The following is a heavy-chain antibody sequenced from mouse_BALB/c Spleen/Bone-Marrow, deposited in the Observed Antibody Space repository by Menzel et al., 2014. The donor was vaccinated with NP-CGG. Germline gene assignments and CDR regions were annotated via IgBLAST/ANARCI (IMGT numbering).Heavy chain of an antibody. D-gene: IGHD2-13*01. J-gene: IGHJ1*01. CDR2: IWGDGST. Sequence: VQLQESGPGLVAPSQSLSITCTVSGFSLTGYGVNWVRQPPGKGLEWLGKIWGDGSTDYNSPLKSRLSIIKDNSKSQVFLEMNSLQTDDTARYYCARDRRGLRYFDVWGAGTTVTVSS. CDR3: ARDRRGLRYFDV. V-gene: IGHV2-6-7*01. CDR1: GFSLTGYG.